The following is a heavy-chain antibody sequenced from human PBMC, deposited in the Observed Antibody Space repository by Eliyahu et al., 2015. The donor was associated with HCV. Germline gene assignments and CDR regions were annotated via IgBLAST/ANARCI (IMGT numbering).Heavy chain of an antibody. D-gene: IGHD2-2*01. CDR1: GXTFTSYS. CDR2: XSGYNGDT. J-gene: IGHJ5*02. Sequence: QVQLVQSGAALKKPGASVKVSXKASGXTFTSYSITWVRQAPGQGLEWMGWXSGYNGDTKXAQRLQGRVTMTTDTSTSTAYLDLRSLRLDDTALYYCARAGISLPAGMGWFDPWGQGTLVTVSS. V-gene: IGHV1-18*01. CDR3: ARAGISLPAGMGWFDP.